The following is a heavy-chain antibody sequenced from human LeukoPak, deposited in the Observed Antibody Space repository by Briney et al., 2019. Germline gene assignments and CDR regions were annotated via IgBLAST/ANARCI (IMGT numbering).Heavy chain of an antibody. V-gene: IGHV3-30*18. Sequence: QTGGSLRLSCAASGFTFSSYGMHWVRQAPGKGLEWVAVISYDGSNEYYADSVKGRFTISRDNSKNTLYLQMNSLRAEDTAVYYCAKDFRDYGDSEVYWGQGTLVTVSS. CDR1: GFTFSSYG. D-gene: IGHD4-17*01. CDR2: ISYDGSNE. CDR3: AKDFRDYGDSEVY. J-gene: IGHJ4*02.